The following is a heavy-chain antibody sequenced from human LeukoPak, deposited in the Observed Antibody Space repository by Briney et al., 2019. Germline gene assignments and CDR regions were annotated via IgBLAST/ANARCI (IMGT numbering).Heavy chain of an antibody. Sequence: ASVTVSCKASGYTFTGYYMHWVRQAPGQGLEWMGWINPNSGGTNYAQKFQGRVTMTRDTSISTAYMELSRLRSDDTAVYYCARGSSSWVDLAFDYWGQGTLVTVSS. J-gene: IGHJ4*02. D-gene: IGHD6-13*01. V-gene: IGHV1-2*02. CDR2: INPNSGGT. CDR1: GYTFTGYY. CDR3: ARGSSSWVDLAFDY.